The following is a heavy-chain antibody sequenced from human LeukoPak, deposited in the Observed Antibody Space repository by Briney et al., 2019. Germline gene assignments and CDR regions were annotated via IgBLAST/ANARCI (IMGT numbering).Heavy chain of an antibody. J-gene: IGHJ4*02. D-gene: IGHD3-10*01. CDR1: GFQFSTYT. CDR2: ISYSSGTI. CDR3: AGSHFTIYYFES. Sequence: GGSLRLSCEATGFQFSTYTMSWFRQAPGKGLEWVSYISYSSGTIYYSDSVKGRFTISRDNAKNSLYLQMNSLRVEDTAVYYRAGSHFTIYYFESWGQGTLVTVSS. V-gene: IGHV3-48*01.